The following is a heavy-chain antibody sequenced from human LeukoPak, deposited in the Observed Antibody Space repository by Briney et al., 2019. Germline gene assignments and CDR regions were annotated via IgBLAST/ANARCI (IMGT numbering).Heavy chain of an antibody. CDR3: ARDEHDYDFWSGYYQGDYFDY. Sequence: SETLSLTCTVSGGSISSYYWSWIRQPAGKGLEWIGRIYTSGSTNYNPSLKSRVTMSVDTSRNQFSLKLSSVTAADTAVYYCARDEHDYDFWSGYYQGDYFDYWGQGTLVTVSS. CDR2: IYTSGST. V-gene: IGHV4-4*07. CDR1: GGSISSYY. J-gene: IGHJ4*02. D-gene: IGHD3-3*01.